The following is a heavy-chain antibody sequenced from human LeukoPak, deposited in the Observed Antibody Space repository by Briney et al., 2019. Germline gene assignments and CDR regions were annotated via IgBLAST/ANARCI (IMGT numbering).Heavy chain of an antibody. Sequence: PSETLSLTCAVSGGSISSGGYSWSWIRQPPGKGLEWIGYIYHSGSTYYNPSLKSRVTISVDRSKNQFSLKLSSVTAADTAVYYCARVRADSSRFPRTLRPHPGYFDYWGQGTLVTVSS. J-gene: IGHJ4*02. V-gene: IGHV4-30-2*01. CDR2: IYHSGST. D-gene: IGHD2-15*01. CDR1: GGSISSGGYS. CDR3: ARVRADSSRFPRTLRPHPGYFDY.